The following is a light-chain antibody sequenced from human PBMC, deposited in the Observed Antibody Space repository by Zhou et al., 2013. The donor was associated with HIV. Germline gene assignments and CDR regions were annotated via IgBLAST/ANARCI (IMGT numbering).Light chain of an antibody. CDR1: QSISSW. V-gene: IGKV1-5*03. CDR3: QQYKSYPNT. J-gene: IGKJ2*01. CDR2: QAS. Sequence: DIQMTQSPSTLSASVGDRVTITCRASQSISSWLAWYQQKPGKVPKLLIHQASSLESGVPSRFSGSGSGTEFTLTISSLQPDDFATYYCQQYKSYPNTFGQGTKLEIK.